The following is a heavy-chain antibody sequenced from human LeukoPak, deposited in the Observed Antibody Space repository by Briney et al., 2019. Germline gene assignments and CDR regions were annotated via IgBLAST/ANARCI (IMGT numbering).Heavy chain of an antibody. J-gene: IGHJ4*02. D-gene: IGHD3-22*01. CDR3: ARENYDSSGYYSYYFDY. V-gene: IGHV4-39*07. CDR2: IYYSGNT. CDR1: GGSISSSSSY. Sequence: SETLSLTCTVSGGSISSSSSYWGWIRQPPGKGLEWIGSIYYSGNTYYNPSLKSRVTISVDTSKNQFSLKLSSVTAADTAVYYCARENYDSSGYYSYYFDYWGQGTLVTVSS.